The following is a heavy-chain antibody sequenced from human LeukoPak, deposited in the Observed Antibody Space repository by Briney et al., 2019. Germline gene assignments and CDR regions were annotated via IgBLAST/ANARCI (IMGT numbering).Heavy chain of an antibody. CDR2: ISAYNGNT. CDR1: GYTFTNYG. CDR3: ARHRTGSDAFDI. J-gene: IGHJ3*02. V-gene: IGHV1-18*01. D-gene: IGHD1-1*01. Sequence: ASVTVSFKASGYTFTNYGISWVRQAPGQGLEWMGWISAYNGNTNYAQKLQGRVTMTTDTSTSTAYMELRSLRSDDTAVYYCARHRTGSDAFDIWGQGTMVTVSS.